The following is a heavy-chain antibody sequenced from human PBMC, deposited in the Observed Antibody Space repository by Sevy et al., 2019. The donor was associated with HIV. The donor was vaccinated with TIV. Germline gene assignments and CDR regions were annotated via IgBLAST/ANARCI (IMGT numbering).Heavy chain of an antibody. J-gene: IGHJ6*02. CDR2: IYYSGST. CDR3: VRASSGYYYFYYYGMDV. CDR1: GGSVSSGSYY. V-gene: IGHV4-61*01. D-gene: IGHD3-22*01. Sequence: SETLSLTCTVSGGSVSSGSYYWSWIRQPPGKGLEWIGYIYYSGSTNYNPSLKSRVTISVDTSKNQFSLKLSSVTAADTAVYYCVRASSGYYYFYYYGMDVWGQGTTVTVSS.